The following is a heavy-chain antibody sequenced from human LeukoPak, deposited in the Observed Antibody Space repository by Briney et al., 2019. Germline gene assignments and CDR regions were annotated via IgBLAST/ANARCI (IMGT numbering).Heavy chain of an antibody. J-gene: IGHJ3*02. Sequence: GESLKISPKGSLYSFSSYWICCVRHMPANGLELMGIIYPGDSDTTYSPSFHGQVSISADKSTSTEYMRWSTLSASDTALYYCARHSGSVSYDAFDIWGRGKMVSVSS. CDR3: ARHSGSVSYDAFDI. D-gene: IGHD3-10*01. CDR1: LYSFSSYW. CDR2: IYPGDSDT. V-gene: IGHV5-51*01.